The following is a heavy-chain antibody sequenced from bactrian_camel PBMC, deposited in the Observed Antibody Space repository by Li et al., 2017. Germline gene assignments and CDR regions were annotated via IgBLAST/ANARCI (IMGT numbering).Heavy chain of an antibody. CDR1: GFTFSSYG. V-gene: IGHV3S6*01. CDR3: TTPYRTSRGLGEYNY. J-gene: IGHJ4*01. D-gene: IGHD5*01. Sequence: HVQLVESGGVLVQPGGSLTLSCAASGFTFSSYGMSWVRQAPGKGLEWVSGIYSDGSATYYTDSVKGRFTISRDNAKNTLYLQMNSLKSEDTALYHCTTPYRTSRGLGEYNYWGQGTQVTVS. CDR2: IYSDGSAT.